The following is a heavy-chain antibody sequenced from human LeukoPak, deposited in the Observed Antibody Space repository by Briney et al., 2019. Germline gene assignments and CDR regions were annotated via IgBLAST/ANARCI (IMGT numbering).Heavy chain of an antibody. CDR2: MNPNSGNT. J-gene: IGHJ4*02. Sequence: ASVKVSCKASGYTFTSYDINWVRQATGQGLEWMGWMNPNSGNTGYAQKFQGRVTITRNTSISTAYMELSSLRSEDTAVYYCARDSATRLVYGSGSHFDYWGQGTLVTVSS. CDR3: ARDSATRLVYGSGSHFDY. V-gene: IGHV1-8*03. CDR1: GYTFTSYD. D-gene: IGHD3-10*01.